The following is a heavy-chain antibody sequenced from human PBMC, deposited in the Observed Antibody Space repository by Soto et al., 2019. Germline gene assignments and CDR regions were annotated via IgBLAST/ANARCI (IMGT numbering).Heavy chain of an antibody. J-gene: IGHJ4*02. CDR2: IYYSGST. CDR3: ARHGGPSRTGTGFGY. Sequence: SETLSLTCTVSGASISSSSYLWGWIRQPPGKGLEWIGSIYYSGSTYYNPSLNSRATISLDTSKNQFSLKLSSVTAADTAVYYCARHGGPSRTGTGFGYWGQGTQVTVPQ. D-gene: IGHD1-1*01. V-gene: IGHV4-39*01. CDR1: GASISSSSYL.